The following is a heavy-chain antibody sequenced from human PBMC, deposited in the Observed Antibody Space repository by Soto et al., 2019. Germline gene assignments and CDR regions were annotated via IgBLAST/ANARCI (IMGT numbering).Heavy chain of an antibody. V-gene: IGHV3-7*03. CDR1: GFTFSNDW. Sequence: DVQLVESGGDLVQPGGSLRLSCAASGFTFSNDWMTWVRQTPGRGLEWVANMNQDGSEIYYVDSVKGRFSISRDNSKNTLYLQMNSLRAEDTAVYYCAKDRYERRGAFDIWGQGTMVTVSS. D-gene: IGHD1-20*01. CDR3: AKDRYERRGAFDI. J-gene: IGHJ3*02. CDR2: MNQDGSEI.